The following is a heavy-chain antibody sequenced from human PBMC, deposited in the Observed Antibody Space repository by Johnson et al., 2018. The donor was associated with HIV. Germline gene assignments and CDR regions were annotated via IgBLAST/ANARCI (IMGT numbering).Heavy chain of an antibody. J-gene: IGHJ3*02. CDR1: GFTLSNYW. Sequence: VQLVESGGGLVQPGGSLRLSCAASGFTLSNYWMSWVRQAPGKGLEWVANINQDGSEKYFVDSVKGRFTISRYNAKNSLYLQMNTLRAEDTAVYYCARLIAVVIDGFDIWGQGTMVTVSA. D-gene: IGHD3-22*01. CDR3: ARLIAVVIDGFDI. V-gene: IGHV3-7*05. CDR2: INQDGSEK.